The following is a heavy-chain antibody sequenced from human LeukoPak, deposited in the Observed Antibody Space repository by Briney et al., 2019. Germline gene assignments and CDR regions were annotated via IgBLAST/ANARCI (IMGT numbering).Heavy chain of an antibody. CDR1: GGSISSGGYY. J-gene: IGHJ5*02. D-gene: IGHD1-26*01. V-gene: IGHV4-31*03. CDR3: AREAYSGSYLNWFDP. Sequence: SETLSLTCTVSGGSISSGGYYWSWIRQHPGKGLEWIGYIYYSGSTYYNPSLKSRVTISVDTSKNQFSLKLSSETAADTAVYYCAREAYSGSYLNWFDPWGQGTLVTVSS. CDR2: IYYSGST.